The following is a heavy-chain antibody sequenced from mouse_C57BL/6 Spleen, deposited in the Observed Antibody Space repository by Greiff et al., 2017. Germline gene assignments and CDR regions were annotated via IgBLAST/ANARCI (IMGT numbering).Heavy chain of an antibody. CDR3: ARVGYYGYFDV. V-gene: IGHV1-64*01. CDR2: IHPNSGST. Sequence: VQLQQSGAELVKPGASVKLSCKASGYTFTSYWMHWVKQRPGQGLEWIGMIHPNSGSTNYNEKFKSKATLTVDKSSSTAYMQLSSLTSEDSAVYYCARVGYYGYFDVWGTGTTVTVSS. CDR1: GYTFTSYW. D-gene: IGHD2-2*01. J-gene: IGHJ1*03.